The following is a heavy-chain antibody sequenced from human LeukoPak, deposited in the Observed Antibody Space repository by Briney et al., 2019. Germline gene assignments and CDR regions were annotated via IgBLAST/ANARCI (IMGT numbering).Heavy chain of an antibody. D-gene: IGHD5-18*01. J-gene: IGHJ4*02. CDR3: ARGGYSYGYGD. V-gene: IGHV4-34*01. CDR1: GGSFSGYY. Sequence: SETLSLTCAVYGGSFSGYYWSWIRQPPGKGLEWIGEINHSGSTNYNPSLKSRVTISVDTSKNQFSLKLSSVTAADTAVYYCARGGYSYGYGDWGQGTLVTVSS. CDR2: INHSGST.